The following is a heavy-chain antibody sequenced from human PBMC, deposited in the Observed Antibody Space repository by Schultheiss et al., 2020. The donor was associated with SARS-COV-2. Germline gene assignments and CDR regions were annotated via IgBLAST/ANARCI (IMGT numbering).Heavy chain of an antibody. J-gene: IGHJ3*02. D-gene: IGHD4/OR15-4a*01. V-gene: IGHV4-34*01. CDR2: INHSGST. CDR3: ARRNDYIAFDI. CDR1: GGSISSYY. Sequence: SETLSLTCTVSGGSISSYYWSWIRQPPGKGLEWIGEINHSGSTNYNPSLKSRVTISVDTSKNQFSLKLSSVTAADTAVYYCARRNDYIAFDIWGQGTMVTVSS.